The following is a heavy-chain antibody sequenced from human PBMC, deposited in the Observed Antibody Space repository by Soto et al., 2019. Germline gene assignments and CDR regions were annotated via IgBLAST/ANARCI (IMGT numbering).Heavy chain of an antibody. CDR2: ISHKGDT. CDR3: AEERGFYDNNGSYEDDHFDN. J-gene: IGHJ4*02. V-gene: IGHV4-34*01. Sequence: SETLSLTCVAKGGSFSGSYWHWIRQPPGKGLEWIGKISHKGDTNYNPSLKSRVTISVDKSNNQFSLKLTSVTAADTAPSYCAEERGFYDNNGSYEDDHFDNWGRGTLVTVSS. D-gene: IGHD3-22*01. CDR1: GGSFSGSY.